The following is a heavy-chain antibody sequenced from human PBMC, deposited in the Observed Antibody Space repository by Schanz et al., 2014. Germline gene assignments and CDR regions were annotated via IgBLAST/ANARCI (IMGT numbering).Heavy chain of an antibody. V-gene: IGHV1-69*04. CDR2: IIPSLGLA. Sequence: QVQLEQSGAEVKKPGSSVKVSCKASGGTFSSFGINWVRQAPGQGLEWMGRIIPSLGLAKYEQKFQDKVTSTADTATTTAYMELSSLRSEDTAVYYCARGYGDSPTDFWGQGTLVTVSS. J-gene: IGHJ4*02. CDR3: ARGYGDSPTDF. CDR1: GGTFSSFG. D-gene: IGHD4-17*01.